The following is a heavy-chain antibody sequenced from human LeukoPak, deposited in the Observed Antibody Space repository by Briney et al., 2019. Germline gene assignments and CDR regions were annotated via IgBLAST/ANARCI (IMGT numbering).Heavy chain of an antibody. CDR1: GGSISSGGYY. Sequence: SETLSLTCTFSGGSISSGGYYWNWIRQPPGKGLEWIGYIYHSGSTYYNPSLKSRVTISVDTSKNQFSLKLTSVTAADTAVYYCARDYDSSGTFDYWGQGTLVTVSS. D-gene: IGHD3-22*01. CDR2: IYHSGST. CDR3: ARDYDSSGTFDY. V-gene: IGHV4-30-2*05. J-gene: IGHJ4*02.